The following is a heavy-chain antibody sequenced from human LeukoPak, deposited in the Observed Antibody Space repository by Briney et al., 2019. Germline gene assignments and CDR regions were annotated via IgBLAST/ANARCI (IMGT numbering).Heavy chain of an antibody. V-gene: IGHV4-39*01. D-gene: IGHD6-19*01. Sequence: SETLSLTCTVSGGSISSSSYYWGWIRQPPGKGLEWIGSIYYSGSTYYNPSLKSRVTISVDTSKNQFSLKLSSVTAADTAVYYCARLSSGWYGVDYWGQGTLVTVSS. CDR2: IYYSGST. J-gene: IGHJ4*02. CDR1: GGSISSSSYY. CDR3: ARLSSGWYGVDY.